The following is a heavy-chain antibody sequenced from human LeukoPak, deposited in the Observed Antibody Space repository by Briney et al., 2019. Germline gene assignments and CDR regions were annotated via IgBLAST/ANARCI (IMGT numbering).Heavy chain of an antibody. CDR1: GGSISSYY. Sequence: SETLSLTCTVSGGSISSYYWSWIRQPPGKGLEWIGYIYYSGSTNCNPSLKSRVTISVDTSKNQFSLKLSSVTAADTAVYYCARDRGVYSSSFDYWGQGTLVTVSS. CDR3: ARDRGVYSSSFDY. D-gene: IGHD6-6*01. J-gene: IGHJ4*02. CDR2: IYYSGST. V-gene: IGHV4-59*01.